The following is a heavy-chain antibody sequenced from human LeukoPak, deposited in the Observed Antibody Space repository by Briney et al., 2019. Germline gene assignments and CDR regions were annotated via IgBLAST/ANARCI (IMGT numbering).Heavy chain of an antibody. V-gene: IGHV1-69*08. CDR2: IIPILGKP. J-gene: IGHJ4*02. D-gene: IGHD3-16*02. CDR1: GGTFSSYT. CDR3: ATGVYDYVWGSYRSFDY. Sequence: GASVKVSCKASGGTFSSYTITWVRQAPGQGLEWMGRIIPILGKPNYVQKFQGRVTITADKSTSTAYMELSSLRSEDTAVYYCATGVYDYVWGSYRSFDYWGQGTLVTVSS.